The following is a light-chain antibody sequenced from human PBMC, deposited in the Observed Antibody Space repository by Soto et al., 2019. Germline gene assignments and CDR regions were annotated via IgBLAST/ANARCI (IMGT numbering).Light chain of an antibody. CDR1: QSVSTY. V-gene: IGKV3-15*01. CDR2: GAS. J-gene: IGKJ1*01. CDR3: QQYNNWPSWT. Sequence: EKVLTQSPSTLSMSPGERATLSCRASQSVSTYLAWYQQKPGQGPRLLIYGASTRATGIPARFSGSGSGTEFTLTISSLQSEDFAVYYCQQYNNWPSWTFGQGTK.